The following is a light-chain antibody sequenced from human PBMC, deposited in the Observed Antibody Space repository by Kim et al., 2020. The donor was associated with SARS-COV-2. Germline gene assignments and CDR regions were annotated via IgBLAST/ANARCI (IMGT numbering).Light chain of an antibody. CDR2: DAS. Sequence: DIQMTQSPSTLSASVGDRVTITCRASQSISSWLAWYQQKPGKAPKLLIYDASSLKSGVPSRFSGSGSGTEFTLTISSLQTDDFATYYCQQYNSHSYTFGQGTKLAIK. V-gene: IGKV1-5*01. CDR1: QSISSW. J-gene: IGKJ2*01. CDR3: QQYNSHSYT.